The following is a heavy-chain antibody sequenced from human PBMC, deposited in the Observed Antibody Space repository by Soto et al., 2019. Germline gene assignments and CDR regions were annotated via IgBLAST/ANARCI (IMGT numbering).Heavy chain of an antibody. J-gene: IGHJ6*02. CDR1: GFTFSGHD. Sequence: PVGSLRLSCAASGFTFSGHDMRWVRQAPGKGLEWVSGMSRSGGSEHYADSVKGRFTISRDNSKNTLYLQMNSLRVEDTAVYYCAKEHGPNSGGRYWLYGMDVWGRGTAVTVSS. D-gene: IGHD6-19*01. CDR3: AKEHGPNSGGRYWLYGMDV. CDR2: MSRSGGSE. V-gene: IGHV3-23*01.